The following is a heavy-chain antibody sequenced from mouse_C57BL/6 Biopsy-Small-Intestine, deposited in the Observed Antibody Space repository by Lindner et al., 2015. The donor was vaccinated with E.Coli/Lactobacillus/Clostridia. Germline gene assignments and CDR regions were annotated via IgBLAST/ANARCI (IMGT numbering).Heavy chain of an antibody. CDR1: GFTFNTYA. V-gene: IGHV10-3*01. CDR3: VRETTVDWYFDV. Sequence: EVQLQESGGGLVQPKGSLKLLCAASGFTFNTYAMHWVRQAPGKGLEWVARVRSKSSNYATYYADSVKDRFTISRDDSQSMLYLQMNNLKTEDTAMYYCVRETTVDWYFDVWGTGTTVTVSS. J-gene: IGHJ1*03. CDR2: VRSKSSNYAT. D-gene: IGHD1-1*01.